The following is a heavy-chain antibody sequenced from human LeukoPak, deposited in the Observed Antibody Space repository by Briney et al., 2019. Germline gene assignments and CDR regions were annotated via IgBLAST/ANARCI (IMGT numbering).Heavy chain of an antibody. Sequence: GGSLRLSCAVSGFTVSSNYKSWVRQAPGKGLEWVSVIYTGGSTYYADSVKGRFTISRDNSKNTLYLQMNSLRAEDTAVYYCARDRGWGYSDYWGQGTLVTVSS. CDR1: GFTVSSNY. J-gene: IGHJ4*02. CDR2: IYTGGST. CDR3: ARDRGWGYSDY. V-gene: IGHV3-53*01. D-gene: IGHD2-15*01.